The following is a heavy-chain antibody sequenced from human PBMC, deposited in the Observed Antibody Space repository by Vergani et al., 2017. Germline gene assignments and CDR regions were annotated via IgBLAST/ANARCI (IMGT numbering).Heavy chain of an antibody. Sequence: VQLVESGGGVVQPGRSLRLSCAASGFIFSDHYMDWVRQAPGKGLEWVSTLSASDRRTHYADSVKGRFTISRDNSKNTLFLNMNSLRPEDTAVYYCAKVGRSEVAGTFGAFDIWGQGTMVTVSS. V-gene: IGHV3-23*04. CDR1: GFIFSDHY. CDR2: LSASDRRT. J-gene: IGHJ3*02. D-gene: IGHD6-19*01. CDR3: AKVGRSEVAGTFGAFDI.